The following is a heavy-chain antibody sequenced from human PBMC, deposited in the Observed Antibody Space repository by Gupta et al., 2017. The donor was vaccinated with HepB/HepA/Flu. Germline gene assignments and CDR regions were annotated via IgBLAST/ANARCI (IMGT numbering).Heavy chain of an antibody. V-gene: IGHV3-74*01. CDR2: ISSEGSRT. D-gene: IGHD3-22*01. J-gene: IGHJ4*02. CDR3: VRGYYYTELDS. CDR1: GFPFSDYW. Sequence: EVQLVESGGGLVQPGGSLRLSCAGSGFPFSDYWMHWVRQAPGKGLVWVSRISSEGSRTNYGDSVKGRFTISRDNAKNTLFLQMNSLRAEDTAVYYCVRGYYYTELDSWGQGILVTVSS.